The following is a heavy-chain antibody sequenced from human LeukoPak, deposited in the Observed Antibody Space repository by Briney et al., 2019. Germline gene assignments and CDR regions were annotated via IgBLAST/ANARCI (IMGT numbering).Heavy chain of an antibody. CDR3: AKDLGRYCSGGSCYLTDY. CDR2: ISGSGGST. V-gene: IGHV3-23*01. D-gene: IGHD2-15*01. Sequence: GGSLRLSCAASGFTFSSYGMSWVRQAPGKGLEWVSAISGSGGSTYYADSVKGRFTISRDNSKNTLYLQMNSLRAEDTAVHYCAKDLGRYCSGGSCYLTDYWGQGTLVTVSS. CDR1: GFTFSSYG. J-gene: IGHJ4*02.